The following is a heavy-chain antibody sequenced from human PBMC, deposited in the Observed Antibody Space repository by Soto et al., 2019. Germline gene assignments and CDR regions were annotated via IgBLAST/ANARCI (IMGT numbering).Heavy chain of an antibody. CDR1: GFTFSSYA. V-gene: IGHV3-23*01. CDR3: ARSSMIVVVITYYFDY. J-gene: IGHJ4*02. CDR2: ISGSGGST. D-gene: IGHD3-22*01. Sequence: GGSLRLSCAASGFTFSSYAMSWVRQAPGKGLEWVSAISGSGGSTYYADSVKGRFTISRDNSKNTLYLQMNSLRAEDTAVYYCARSSMIVVVITYYFDYWGQGTLVTVSS.